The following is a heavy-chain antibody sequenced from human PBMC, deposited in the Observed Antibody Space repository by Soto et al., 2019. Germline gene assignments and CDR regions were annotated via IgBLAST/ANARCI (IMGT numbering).Heavy chain of an antibody. CDR3: ARGGQQVVHNWVDP. Sequence: GESLKISCKGTGYSFTSYWIGWVRQMPGKGLEWMGIIYPSDSYTKYNPSFPGHVTISADKSLSTAYLQWSSLKASDTAIYYCARGGQQVVHNWVDPWGQGTLVTVSS. CDR1: GYSFTSYW. CDR2: IYPSDSYT. D-gene: IGHD6-13*01. J-gene: IGHJ5*02. V-gene: IGHV5-51*01.